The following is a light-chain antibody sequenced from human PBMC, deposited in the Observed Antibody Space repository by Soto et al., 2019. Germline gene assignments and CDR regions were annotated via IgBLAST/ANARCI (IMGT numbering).Light chain of an antibody. CDR2: ATS. V-gene: IGKV3D-15*01. Sequence: EIVMTQSPATLSVSLGERATLSCRASQSVSTNLAWYQQRPGQAPRLLIYATSSRATGVPDRFTGSGSGTDFTLTISSLQSEDFAVYYCQQYNNWPPLTFGQGTKVEIK. CDR3: QQYNNWPPLT. CDR1: QSVSTN. J-gene: IGKJ1*01.